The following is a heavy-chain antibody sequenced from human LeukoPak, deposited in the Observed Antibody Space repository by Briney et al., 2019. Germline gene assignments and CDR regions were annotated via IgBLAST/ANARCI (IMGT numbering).Heavy chain of an antibody. Sequence: SETLSLTCTVSGGSISSYYWSWTRQPPGKGLEWIGYIYYSGSTNYNPSLKSRVTISVDTSKNQFSLKLSSVTAADTAVYYCARDKYDFWSGTLYNWFDPWGQGTLVTVSS. D-gene: IGHD3/OR15-3a*01. V-gene: IGHV4-59*01. CDR2: IYYSGST. J-gene: IGHJ5*02. CDR1: GGSISSYY. CDR3: ARDKYDFWSGTLYNWFDP.